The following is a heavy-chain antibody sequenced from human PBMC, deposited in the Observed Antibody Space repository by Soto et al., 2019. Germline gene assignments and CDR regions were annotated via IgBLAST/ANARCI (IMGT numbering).Heavy chain of an antibody. Sequence: KQSQTLSLPFAISGDSVSSNSAAWTWIRQSPSRGLEWLGRTYYRSKWYNDYAVSVKSRITINPDTSKNQFSLQLNSVTPEETAVYYCARDPLLNSSGWYGNWFDPWGQGTLVTVSS. D-gene: IGHD6-19*01. CDR3: ARDPLLNSSGWYGNWFDP. J-gene: IGHJ5*02. V-gene: IGHV6-1*01. CDR2: TYYRSKWYN. CDR1: GDSVSSNSAA.